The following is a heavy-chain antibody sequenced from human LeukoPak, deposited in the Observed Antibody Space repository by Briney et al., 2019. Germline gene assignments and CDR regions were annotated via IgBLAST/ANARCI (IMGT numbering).Heavy chain of an antibody. D-gene: IGHD2-15*01. Sequence: SETLSLTCSIYGGSFSGYYGNWIRQSPGKGLEWIGEINYSGSTNYNPSLKSRVTISVDTSKNQFSLRLSSVTAADTAVYYCARFPCSGDSCYSGIRAFDIWGQGTMVTVSS. J-gene: IGHJ3*02. V-gene: IGHV4-34*01. CDR2: INYSGST. CDR1: GGSFSGYY. CDR3: ARFPCSGDSCYSGIRAFDI.